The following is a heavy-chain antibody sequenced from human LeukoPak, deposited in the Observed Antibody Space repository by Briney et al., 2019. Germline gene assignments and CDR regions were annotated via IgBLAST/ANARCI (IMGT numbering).Heavy chain of an antibody. V-gene: IGHV4-59*01. CDR1: GGSISSYY. J-gene: IGHJ5*02. D-gene: IGHD2-15*01. Sequence: SETLSLTCTVSGGSISSYYWSWIRQPPGKGLEWIGYIYYSGSTNYNPSLKSRVTISIDTSKNQFSLKLSSVTAADTAVYYCARGYCSGGSCYWFDPWGQGTLVTVSS. CDR2: IYYSGST. CDR3: ARGYCSGGSCYWFDP.